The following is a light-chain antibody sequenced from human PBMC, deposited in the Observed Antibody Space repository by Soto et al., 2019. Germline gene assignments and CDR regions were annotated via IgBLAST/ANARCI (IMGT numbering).Light chain of an antibody. V-gene: IGKV3-11*01. J-gene: IGKJ2*01. CDR1: QNDGTH. CDR2: DSS. Sequence: EMVLTQSPATLSLSPGDIATISCRASQNDGTHLAWHHHKCGQAARILIFDSSKRAAGVPGRFSGSVSGTDFVLSISNLEPEDYASYYCQQRGNWLFGQGTKLEIK. CDR3: QQRGNWL.